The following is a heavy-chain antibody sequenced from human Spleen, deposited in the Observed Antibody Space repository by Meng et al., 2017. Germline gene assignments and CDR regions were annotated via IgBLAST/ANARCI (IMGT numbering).Heavy chain of an antibody. D-gene: IGHD4-17*01. Sequence: ASVKVSCKASRDTFSNHITWVRQAPGQGLEWMGWISAYNGNTNYAQKFKGRVTLTTDTSTSTAYMELRSLRSDDTAVYYCARGPGGTTPAEDYWGQGTLVTVSS. CDR2: ISAYNGNT. J-gene: IGHJ4*02. CDR1: RDTFSNH. V-gene: IGHV1-18*01. CDR3: ARGPGGTTPAEDY.